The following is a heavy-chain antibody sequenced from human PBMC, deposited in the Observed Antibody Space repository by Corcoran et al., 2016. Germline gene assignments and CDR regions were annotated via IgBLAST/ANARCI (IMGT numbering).Heavy chain of an antibody. CDR2: TYYRSKWYN. J-gene: IGHJ6*02. D-gene: IGHD6-19*01. Sequence: QVQLQQSGPGLVKPSQTLSLTCAISGDSVSSNSAAWNWIRQSPSRGLEWLGRTYYRSKWYNDYAVSVKSRITINPDTSKNQFSLPLNSVTPEDTAVYYCASARGYSSGWYPRYYYGMDVWGQGTTVTVSS. CDR3: ASARGYSSGWYPRYYYGMDV. V-gene: IGHV6-1*01. CDR1: GDSVSSNSAA.